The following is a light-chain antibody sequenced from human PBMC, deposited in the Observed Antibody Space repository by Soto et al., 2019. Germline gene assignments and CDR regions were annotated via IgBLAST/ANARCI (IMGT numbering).Light chain of an antibody. CDR1: QSISTY. Sequence: DIQMTQSPSSLSTSIGDRVTITCRASQSISTYLNWYQQKPGKAPKLLIYAASSLQSAVPSRFSGSGTGTDFTLTISSLQPEDFATYYGQQSYSLPPTFGQGTKVEIK. CDR3: QQSYSLPPT. V-gene: IGKV1-39*01. J-gene: IGKJ1*01. CDR2: AAS.